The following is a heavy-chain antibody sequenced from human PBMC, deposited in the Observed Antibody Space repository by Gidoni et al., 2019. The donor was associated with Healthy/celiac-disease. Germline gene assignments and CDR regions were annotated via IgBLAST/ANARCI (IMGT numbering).Heavy chain of an antibody. V-gene: IGHV3-15*01. Sequence: EVQLVESGGGVVKPGGSLRLSCAASGFTFSTAWMSCVRQAPGKGLEWVGRIKSKPDGGTTDYAAPVKGRFTISRDDSKNTLDLQMNSLKTEDTAVYYCTTARRGYSYGYFYYYYGMDVWGQGTTVTVSS. D-gene: IGHD5-18*01. CDR1: GFTFSTAW. CDR2: IKSKPDGGTT. CDR3: TTARRGYSYGYFYYYYGMDV. J-gene: IGHJ6*02.